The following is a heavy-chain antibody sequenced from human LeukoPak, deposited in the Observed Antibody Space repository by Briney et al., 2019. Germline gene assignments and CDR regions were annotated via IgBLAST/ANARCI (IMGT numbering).Heavy chain of an antibody. J-gene: IGHJ4*02. CDR3: ARSPITMIVVPLDF. CDR2: IWYDGRNK. V-gene: IGHV3-33*01. D-gene: IGHD3-22*01. Sequence: PRGCLRLSCAPSGFTFRSYCMHWVRQAPGRGLEWVAVIWYDGRNKYYADSVKGRFTISRDNSKNTLYVQMNSLRADDTPVYHCARSPITMIVVPLDFWRRGNLVSVSS. CDR1: GFTFRSYC.